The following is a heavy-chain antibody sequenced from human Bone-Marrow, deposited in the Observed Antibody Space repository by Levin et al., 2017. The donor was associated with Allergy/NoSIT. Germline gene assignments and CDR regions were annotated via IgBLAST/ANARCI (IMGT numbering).Heavy chain of an antibody. D-gene: IGHD2-2*02. V-gene: IGHV1-24*01. CDR1: GYTLTELS. J-gene: IGHJ6*02. Sequence: GESLKISCKVSGYTLTELSMHWVRQAPGKGLEWMGGFDPEDGETIYAQKFQGRVTMTEDTSTDTAYMELSSLRSEDTAVYYCATFPPRISHLNQLLYGFVWGDYYDYDGMDVWGQGTTVTVSS. CDR3: ATFPPRISHLNQLLYGFVWGDYYDYDGMDV. CDR2: FDPEDGET.